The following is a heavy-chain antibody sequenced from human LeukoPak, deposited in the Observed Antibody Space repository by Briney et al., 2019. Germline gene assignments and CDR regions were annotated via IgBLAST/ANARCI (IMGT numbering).Heavy chain of an antibody. D-gene: IGHD6-13*01. CDR2: IDPDGSTT. J-gene: IGHJ6*02. V-gene: IGHV3-74*01. Sequence: PGGSLRLSCAASGFTLSSYWMHWVRQAPGEGLVWFSRIDPDGSTTNYADSVKGRFTTSRDNAKNTLYLQMNSLRAEDTALYYCTRVQAGRAGLMDVWGRGTTVTVSS. CDR1: GFTLSSYW. CDR3: TRVQAGRAGLMDV.